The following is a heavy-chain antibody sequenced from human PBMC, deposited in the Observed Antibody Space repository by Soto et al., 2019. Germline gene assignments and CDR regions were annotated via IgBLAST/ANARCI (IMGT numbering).Heavy chain of an antibody. D-gene: IGHD6-13*01. J-gene: IGHJ4*02. V-gene: IGHV3-7*02. CDR3: ATISSPYDY. Sequence: QLVESGGGLVQPGGSLRLSCVASEFTFSSYWRSWVGQAPGKGLEWVANIKPDGSDKYYVDSVKGRFTISRDNAKNSVYLQMNSLRAEDTALYYCATISSPYDYWGQGTLVTVSS. CDR1: EFTFSSYW. CDR2: IKPDGSDK.